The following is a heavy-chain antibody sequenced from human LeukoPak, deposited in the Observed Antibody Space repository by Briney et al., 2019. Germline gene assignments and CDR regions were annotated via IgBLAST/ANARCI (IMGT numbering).Heavy chain of an antibody. D-gene: IGHD2-21*01. Sequence: PGRSLRLSCAASGFTFSSYGMHWVRQAPGKGLEWVAVISYDGSNKYYADSVKGRFTISRDNSKNTLYLQMNSLRAEDTAVYYCAKDLQGDLWCFDYWGQGTLVTVSS. CDR3: AKDLQGDLWCFDY. J-gene: IGHJ4*02. CDR2: ISYDGSNK. CDR1: GFTFSSYG. V-gene: IGHV3-30*18.